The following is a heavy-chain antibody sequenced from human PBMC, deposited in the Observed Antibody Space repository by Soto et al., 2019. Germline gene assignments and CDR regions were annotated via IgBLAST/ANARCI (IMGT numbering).Heavy chain of an antibody. Sequence: QVQLVQSGAEGKKPGASVKVSCKTSGYTFTDYYIHWVRQAPGQGFEWMAIINPGGVTTSYAQKFQGRVTLTRDTSTSTVYMELSSLTSEDPAVYYCARDPLRHFYGMDVWGQGTTVTVSS. V-gene: IGHV1-46*01. CDR2: INPGGVTT. CDR3: ARDPLRHFYGMDV. J-gene: IGHJ6*02. CDR1: GYTFTDYY. D-gene: IGHD4-17*01.